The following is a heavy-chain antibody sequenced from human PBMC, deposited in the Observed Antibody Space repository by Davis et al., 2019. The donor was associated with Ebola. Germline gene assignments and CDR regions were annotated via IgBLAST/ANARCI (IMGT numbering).Heavy chain of an antibody. CDR2: ISSSSSTI. V-gene: IGHV3-48*04. CDR3: ARDPIETYYYDSSGYFDY. D-gene: IGHD3-22*01. CDR1: GFTVSSNY. J-gene: IGHJ4*02. Sequence: GGSLRLSCAASGFTVSSNYMSWVRQAPGKGLEWVSYISSSSSTIYYADSVKGRFTISRDNAKNSLYLQMNSLRAEDTAVYYCARDPIETYYYDSSGYFDYWGQGTLVTVSS.